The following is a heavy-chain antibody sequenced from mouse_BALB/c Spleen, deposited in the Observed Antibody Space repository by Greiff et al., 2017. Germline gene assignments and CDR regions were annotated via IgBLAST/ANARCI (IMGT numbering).Heavy chain of an antibody. Sequence: EVMLVESGGGLVQPGGSRKLSCAASGFTFSSFGMHWVRQAPEKGLEWVAYISSGSSTIYYADTVKGRFTISRDNPKNTLFLQMTSLRSEDTAMYYCARWGYNSLFAYWGQGTLVTVSA. D-gene: IGHD2-2*01. CDR2: ISSGSSTI. J-gene: IGHJ3*01. V-gene: IGHV5-17*02. CDR1: GFTFSSFG. CDR3: ARWGYNSLFAY.